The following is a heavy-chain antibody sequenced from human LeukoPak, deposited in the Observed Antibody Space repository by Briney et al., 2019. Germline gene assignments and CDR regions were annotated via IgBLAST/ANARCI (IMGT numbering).Heavy chain of an antibody. V-gene: IGHV3-11*04. J-gene: IGHJ6*03. D-gene: IGHD6-13*01. CDR2: ISSSGSTM. CDR1: GFTFSDYY. Sequence: GGSLRLSCAASGFTFSDYYMSWIRQAPGKGLEWVSYISSSGSTMYYADSVKGRFTISRDNAKNSLYLQMNSLRAEDTAVYYCARAYGGSWYYYYYYMDVWGKGTTVTISS. CDR3: ARAYGGSWYYYYYYMDV.